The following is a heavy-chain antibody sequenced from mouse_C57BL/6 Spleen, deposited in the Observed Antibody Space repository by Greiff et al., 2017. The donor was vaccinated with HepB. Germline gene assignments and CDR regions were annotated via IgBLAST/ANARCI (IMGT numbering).Heavy chain of an antibody. J-gene: IGHJ2*01. Sequence: QVQLQQPGAELVKPGASVKVSCKASGYTFTSYWMHWVKQRPGQGLEWIGRIHPSDSDTNYNQKFKGKATVTVDKSASTAYMQLSSLTSEDSAVYYCAIGLVNYYCSSYDYLDYLGQGTTLTVAS. CDR2: IHPSDSDT. V-gene: IGHV1-74*01. CDR3: AIGLVNYYCSSYDYLDY. D-gene: IGHD1-1*01. CDR1: GYTFTSYW.